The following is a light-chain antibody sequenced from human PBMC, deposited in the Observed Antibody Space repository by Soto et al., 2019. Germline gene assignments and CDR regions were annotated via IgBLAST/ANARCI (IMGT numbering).Light chain of an antibody. V-gene: IGKV3-11*01. J-gene: IGKJ1*01. CDR2: QTS. CDR1: QSVSGSY. Sequence: EIVLTQSPGTLSLSPGERATLSCRASQSVSGSYLAWYQHRPGQAPRLLIYQTSIRAAGIPARFSASGTGTDFTLTISDVQPEDFAVYYCHQRQSWPRTFGQGTKVDIK. CDR3: HQRQSWPRT.